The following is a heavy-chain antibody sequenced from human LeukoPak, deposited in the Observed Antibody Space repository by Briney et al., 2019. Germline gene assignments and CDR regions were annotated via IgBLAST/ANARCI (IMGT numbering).Heavy chain of an antibody. V-gene: IGHV3-33*01. J-gene: IGHJ4*02. CDR1: GFSFSTYG. CDR2: IWYDGNNK. Sequence: PGKSLRLSCAASGFSFSTYGMHWVRQAPGKGLEWVAVIWYDGNNKYYADSVKGRFTISRDNFKNTVYLQMNGLRVEDTAIYHCARYNSGNFFDYWGQGTLVTVSS. CDR3: ARYNSGNFFDY. D-gene: IGHD6-19*01.